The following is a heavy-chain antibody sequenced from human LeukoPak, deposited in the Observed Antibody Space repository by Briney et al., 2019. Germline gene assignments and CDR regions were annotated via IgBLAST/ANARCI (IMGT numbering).Heavy chain of an antibody. V-gene: IGHV4-39*01. Sequence: SETLSLTCTVSGDPISSSSYYWGWIRQPPGKGLEWIVSIYYSGSTFYNPSLKSRVTISVDTSKNQFSLKLSSVTAADTAVYYCASLGRSVGYWGQGTLVTVSS. CDR3: ASLGRSVGY. CDR2: IYYSGST. CDR1: GDPISSSSYY. J-gene: IGHJ4*02. D-gene: IGHD1-26*01.